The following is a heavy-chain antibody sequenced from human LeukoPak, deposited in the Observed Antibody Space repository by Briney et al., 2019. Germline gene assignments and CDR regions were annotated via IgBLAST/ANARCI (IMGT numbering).Heavy chain of an antibody. D-gene: IGHD3-22*01. CDR1: GFTFSSYA. CDR2: IGAGGADT. V-gene: IGHV3-23*01. CDR3: ARRPRDTSGYYLGAFEA. Sequence: GGSLRLSCEASGFTFSSYAMTWVRQAPERGLEWVSAIGAGGADTYYADSVKGRFTISRDNAKNTLYLHMTSLGAEDTAVYFCARRPRDTSGYYLGAFEAWGQGTTVTVSS. J-gene: IGHJ3*01.